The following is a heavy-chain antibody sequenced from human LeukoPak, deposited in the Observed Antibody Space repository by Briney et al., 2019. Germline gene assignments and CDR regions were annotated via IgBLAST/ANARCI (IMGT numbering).Heavy chain of an antibody. CDR1: GLIFSRYA. D-gene: IGHD2-2*01. CDR3: AKDQQAVSAAYYFDS. J-gene: IGHJ4*02. Sequence: PGGSLRLSCAASGLIFSRYALHWVRQAPGKGLEWLTVIAADGKDIKYADSVKGRFTISRDNSKSALYLQMNSLRVEDTAVYYCAKDQQAVSAAYYFDSWGQGTLVTASS. CDR2: IAADGKDI. V-gene: IGHV3-30*18.